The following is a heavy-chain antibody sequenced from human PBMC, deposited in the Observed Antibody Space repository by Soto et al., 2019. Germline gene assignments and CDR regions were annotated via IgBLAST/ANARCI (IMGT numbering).Heavy chain of an antibody. D-gene: IGHD6-19*01. J-gene: IGHJ6*02. CDR2: ISGYNGNT. CDR3: SRFIMVGGWFDPNYYHGMDV. V-gene: IGHV1-18*01. Sequence: ASVKVSCKTSGYTFSNYGINWVRQAPGQRLEGMGWISGYNGNTNYAQTVQGRVTMTTDTSTGTVYMELRSLKSDDTAIYYCSRFIMVGGWFDPNYYHGMDVWGQGTTVTVSS. CDR1: GYTFSNYG.